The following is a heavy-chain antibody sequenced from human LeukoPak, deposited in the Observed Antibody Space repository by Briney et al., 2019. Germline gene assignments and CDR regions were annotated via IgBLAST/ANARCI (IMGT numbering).Heavy chain of an antibody. J-gene: IGHJ5*02. D-gene: IGHD1-26*01. CDR3: TGDSGTYNWFDP. V-gene: IGHV3-73*01. CDR2: MDKETNLYAP. CDR1: GFTFSDSS. Sequence: GGSLRLSCVASGFTFSDSSIHWVRQSPGKGLEWIGHMDKETNLYAPTLAGSGKGRFNDSRDDPKNTASLHMNSLKTGDTALYYFTGDSGTYNWFDPWGEGTLVTVSS.